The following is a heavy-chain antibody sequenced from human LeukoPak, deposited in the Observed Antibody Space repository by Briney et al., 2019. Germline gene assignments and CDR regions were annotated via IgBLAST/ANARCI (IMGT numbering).Heavy chain of an antibody. J-gene: IGHJ6*03. D-gene: IGHD6-6*01. CDR3: AKGEVYYYYYYYMDV. CDR2: ISFNGGST. Sequence: GVSVRLSCAASGYIFNIYGMSWAPHARGKGLEGVSDISFNGGSTLYTDSVKGRLHVPRDISKHTLYLQVNSLRAEDTAVYYCAKGEVYYYYYYYMDVWGKGTTVTISS. V-gene: IGHV3-23*01. CDR1: GYIFNIYG.